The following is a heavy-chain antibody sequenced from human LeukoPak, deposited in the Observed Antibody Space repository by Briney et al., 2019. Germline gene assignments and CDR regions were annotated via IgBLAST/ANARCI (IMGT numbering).Heavy chain of an antibody. J-gene: IGHJ4*02. CDR1: GFTFSSYA. D-gene: IGHD3-10*01. Sequence: TGGSLRLSCAASGFTFSSYAMSWVRQAPGKGLEWVSVFYSGGSTYYADSVKGRFTISRDDSKNTLYLQMNSLRPDDTAVYYCAREIEYYGSGSYYIGYWGQGTLVTVSS. CDR3: AREIEYYGSGSYYIGY. CDR2: FYSGGST. V-gene: IGHV3-53*01.